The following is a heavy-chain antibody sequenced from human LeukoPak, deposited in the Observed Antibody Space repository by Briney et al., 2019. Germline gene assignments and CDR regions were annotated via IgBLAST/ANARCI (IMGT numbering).Heavy chain of an antibody. CDR3: ARGIGSTLRSSWFDP. Sequence: GASVKVSCKASGGTFSSYAISWVRQAPGQGLEWMGGIIPIFGTANYAQKFQGRVTMTRDMSTSTVYMELSSLRSEDTAVYYCARGIGSTLRSSWFDPWGQGTLVTVSS. J-gene: IGHJ5*02. D-gene: IGHD6-6*01. V-gene: IGHV1-69*05. CDR1: GGTFSSYA. CDR2: IIPIFGTA.